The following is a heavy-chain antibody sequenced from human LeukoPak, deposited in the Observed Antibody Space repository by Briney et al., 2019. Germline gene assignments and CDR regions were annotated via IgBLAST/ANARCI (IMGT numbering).Heavy chain of an antibody. CDR2: IYHSGST. D-gene: IGHD6-6*01. V-gene: IGHV4-30-2*01. CDR1: GGSISSGGYS. J-gene: IGHJ4*02. CDR3: ARGEGTIAARQRYFDY. Sequence: PSETLSLTCAVSGGSISSGGYSWSWIRQPPGKGLEWIGYIYHSGSTNYNPSLKSRVTISVDTSKNQFSLKLSSVTAADTAVYYCARGEGTIAARQRYFDYWGQGTLVTVSS.